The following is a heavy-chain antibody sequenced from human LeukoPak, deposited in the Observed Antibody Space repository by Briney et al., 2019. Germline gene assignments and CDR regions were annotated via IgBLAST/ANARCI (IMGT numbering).Heavy chain of an antibody. J-gene: IGHJ5*02. CDR3: ARTVWFGELLIVGGPTYNWFDP. D-gene: IGHD3-10*01. CDR1: GYTFTSYG. Sequence: GASVKVSCKASGYTFTSYGISWVRQAPGQGLDWMGWISAYNGNTNYAQKLQGRVTMTTDTSTSTAYMGLRSLRSDDTAVYYCARTVWFGELLIVGGPTYNWFDPWGQGTLVTVSS. V-gene: IGHV1-18*01. CDR2: ISAYNGNT.